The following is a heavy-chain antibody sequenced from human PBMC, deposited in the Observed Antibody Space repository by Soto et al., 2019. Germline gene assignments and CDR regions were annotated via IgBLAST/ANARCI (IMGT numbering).Heavy chain of an antibody. D-gene: IGHD6-25*01. CDR2: IKPTGGST. CDR3: ARTVSDGLPSDY. CDR1: GYTFTSYY. V-gene: IGHV1-46*01. J-gene: IGHJ4*02. Sequence: QVQLVQSGAEVKKPGASVKVSCKASGYTFTSYYMHWVRQAPGQGLEWMGMIKPTGGSTSYAQKFRGRVTMTRDTSTSTVYMELSSLTSEDTAVYYCARTVSDGLPSDYWGQGTLVTVSS.